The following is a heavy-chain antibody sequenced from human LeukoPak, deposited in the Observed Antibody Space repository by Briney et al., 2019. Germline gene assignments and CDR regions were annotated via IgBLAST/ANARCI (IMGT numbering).Heavy chain of an antibody. CDR2: IKQDGSEK. V-gene: IGHV3-7*03. CDR3: ARDLYNWNFYGMDV. Sequence: PGGSLRLSCAASGFTFSTYWMTWVRQAPGKGLEWVANIKQDGSEKNYVDSVKGRFTISRDNAKNSLHLQMNSLRAEDTAVYYCARDLYNWNFYGMDVWGQGTTVTVSS. D-gene: IGHD1-20*01. J-gene: IGHJ6*02. CDR1: GFTFSTYW.